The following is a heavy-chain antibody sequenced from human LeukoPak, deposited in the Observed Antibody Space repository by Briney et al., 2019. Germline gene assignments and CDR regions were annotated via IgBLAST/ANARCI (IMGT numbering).Heavy chain of an antibody. CDR3: VTHSSSADY. V-gene: IGHV3-48*03. Sequence: GGSLRLSCAASGFTFSTYVMKWVRQAPGKGLEWVSYITGSGSPIYYADFVKGRFTISRDNAKNSLSLQMNSLRADDTAIYFCVTHSSSADYWGQGTLVTVSS. CDR2: ITGSGSPI. D-gene: IGHD6-6*01. J-gene: IGHJ4*02. CDR1: GFTFSTYV.